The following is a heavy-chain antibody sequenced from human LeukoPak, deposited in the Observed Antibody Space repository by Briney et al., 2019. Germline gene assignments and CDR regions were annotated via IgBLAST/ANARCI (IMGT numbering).Heavy chain of an antibody. CDR3: AKDYDSSGYLKNYFDY. V-gene: IGHV3-30*02. Sequence: PGGSLRLSCAASGFTFSSYWMHWVRQAPGKGLEWVAFIRYDGSNKYYADSVKGRFTISRDNSKNTLYLQMNSLRAEDTAVYYCAKDYDSSGYLKNYFDYWGQGTLVTVSS. CDR2: IRYDGSNK. J-gene: IGHJ4*02. D-gene: IGHD3-22*01. CDR1: GFTFSSYW.